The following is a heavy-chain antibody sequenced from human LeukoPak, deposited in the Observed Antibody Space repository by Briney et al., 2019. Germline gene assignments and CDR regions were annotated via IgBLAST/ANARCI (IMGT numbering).Heavy chain of an antibody. Sequence: GGSLRLSCAASGFTFSSYGIHWVRQAPGKGLEWVAFIRYDGSNKYYEDSLKGRFTISRDNSKNTLYLQMNSLRAEDRAVYYCAKDGGYSSGWYSLDYWGEGALVAVSS. D-gene: IGHD6-19*01. CDR3: AKDGGYSSGWYSLDY. CDR1: GFTFSSYG. J-gene: IGHJ4*02. V-gene: IGHV3-30*02. CDR2: IRYDGSNK.